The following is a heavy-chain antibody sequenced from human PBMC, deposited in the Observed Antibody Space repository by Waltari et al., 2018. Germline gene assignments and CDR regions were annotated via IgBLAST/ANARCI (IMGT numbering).Heavy chain of an antibody. J-gene: IGHJ6*03. V-gene: IGHV3-7*01. D-gene: IGHD2-2*01. CDR2: IKQDGSEK. CDR3: ARDFRYCSSTSCLGMDV. CDR1: GFTFSSYW. Sequence: EVQLVESGGGLVQPGGSLRLSCAASGFTFSSYWMSWVRQAPGKGLEWVANIKQDGSEKYYVDSVKGRFTISRDNAKNSLYLQMNSLRAEDTAVYYCARDFRYCSSTSCLGMDVWGKGTTVTISS.